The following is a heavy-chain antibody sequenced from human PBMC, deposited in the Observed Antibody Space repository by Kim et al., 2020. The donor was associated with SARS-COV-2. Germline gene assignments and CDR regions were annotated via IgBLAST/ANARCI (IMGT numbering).Heavy chain of an antibody. V-gene: IGHV4-39*01. CDR2: IHYSGRS. J-gene: IGHJ5*02. D-gene: IGHD3-10*01. CDR3: ARVRGNWFDP. Sequence: WETLSLTCTVSGDSISGGSDYWGWIRQPPGKGLEWIANIHYSGRSFYNPSLSSGVTISADTSQNQFSLKVTSVTAADTAVYYCARVRGNWFDPWGQGTLVTVSS. CDR1: GDSISGGSDY.